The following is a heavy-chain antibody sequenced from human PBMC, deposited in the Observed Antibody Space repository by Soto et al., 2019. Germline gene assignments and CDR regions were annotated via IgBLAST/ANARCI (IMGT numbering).Heavy chain of an antibody. D-gene: IGHD3-22*01. Sequence: PGGSLRLSCAASGFTFSSYGMHWVRQAPGKGLEWVAVIWYDGSNKYYADSVKGRFTISRDNSKNTLYLQMNSLRAEDTAVYYCARSSKGSLLHYYYYYMDVWGKGTTATVSS. J-gene: IGHJ6*03. CDR2: IWYDGSNK. CDR3: ARSSKGSLLHYYYYYMDV. CDR1: GFTFSSYG. V-gene: IGHV3-33*01.